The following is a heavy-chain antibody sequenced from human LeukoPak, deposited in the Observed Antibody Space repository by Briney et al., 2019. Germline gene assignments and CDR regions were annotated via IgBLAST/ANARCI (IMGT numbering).Heavy chain of an antibody. D-gene: IGHD6-13*01. CDR2: IKQDGSEK. V-gene: IGHV3-7*01. CDR3: AREVAVGIGAYNF. CDR1: GFTFSSYW. Sequence: GGSLRLSCAASGFTFSSYWMSWVRQAPGKGLEWVANIKQDGSEKYYVDSVKGRFTISRDNAKNPLYLQMNSLWAEDTAVYYCAREVAVGIGAYNFWGQGTLVTVSS. J-gene: IGHJ4*02.